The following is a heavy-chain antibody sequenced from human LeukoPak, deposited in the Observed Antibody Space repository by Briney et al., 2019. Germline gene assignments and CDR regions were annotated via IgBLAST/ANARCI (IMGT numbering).Heavy chain of an antibody. V-gene: IGHV3-23*01. CDR1: RFTVSSYA. CDR2: ISGSGRST. CDR3: ARALLGGYGSGSYYNSDYYGMDV. J-gene: IGHJ6*02. D-gene: IGHD3-10*01. Sequence: GVSLRLSCSASRFTVSSYAMSWVPQAPGKGLVWVSAISGSGRSTAYADSVKVRFTISRDNSKNTLYLQMNSLKAEDTAVYYCARALLGGYGSGSYYNSDYYGMDVWGQGNTVTVSS.